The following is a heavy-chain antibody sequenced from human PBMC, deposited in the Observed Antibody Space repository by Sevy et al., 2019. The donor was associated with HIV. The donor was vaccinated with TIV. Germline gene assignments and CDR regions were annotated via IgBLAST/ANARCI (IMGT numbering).Heavy chain of an antibody. D-gene: IGHD1-26*01. CDR1: GFTFSSYW. J-gene: IGHJ6*02. Sequence: GGSLRLSCAASGFTFSSYWMHWVRQAPGKGLVWVSRINSDGSSTSYADSVKGRFTISRDNAKNTLYLQMNSLRAEDTAVYYCAREGAEWELLLERQQLYYGMDVWGQGTTVNVSS. CDR3: AREGAEWELLLERQQLYYGMDV. CDR2: INSDGSST. V-gene: IGHV3-74*01.